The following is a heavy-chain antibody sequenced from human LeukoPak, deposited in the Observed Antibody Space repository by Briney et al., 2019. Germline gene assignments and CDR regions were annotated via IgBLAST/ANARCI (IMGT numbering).Heavy chain of an antibody. D-gene: IGHD1-20*01. J-gene: IGHJ4*02. V-gene: IGHV5-51*01. CDR2: IYPGDSDT. CDR3: ARSVSGTGVDY. Sequence: GESLKISYKGSGYSFASNWIGWVRQLPGKGLEWMGIIYPGDSDTRYSPSFQGQVTISADKSISTAYLQWSILKASDTAMYYCARSVSGTGVDYWGQGTLVTVSS. CDR1: GYSFASNW.